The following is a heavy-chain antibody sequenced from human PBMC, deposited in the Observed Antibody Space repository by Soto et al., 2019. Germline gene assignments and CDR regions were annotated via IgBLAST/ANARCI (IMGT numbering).Heavy chain of an antibody. Sequence: SETLSLTCTVSGGSISTGDYYCRWIRQPPGKCLQWIGYIYYSVSTHYNPSLKSRVTISVATSKNQFSLKLSSVTAADTAVYYCARVRGYSYGYLFDYWGQGTLVSVSS. V-gene: IGHV4-30-4*01. CDR1: GGSISTGDYY. CDR2: IYYSVST. J-gene: IGHJ4*02. D-gene: IGHD5-18*01. CDR3: ARVRGYSYGYLFDY.